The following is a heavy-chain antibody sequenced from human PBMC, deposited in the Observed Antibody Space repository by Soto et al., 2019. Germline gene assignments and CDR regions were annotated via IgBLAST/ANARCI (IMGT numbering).Heavy chain of an antibody. CDR1: GGSFSGYY. CDR2: INHSGST. CDR3: ARARGGSSGLRFLEWLLSGPFDY. V-gene: IGHV4-34*01. D-gene: IGHD3-3*01. Sequence: PSETLSLTCAVYGGSFSGYYWSWIRQPPGKGLEWIGEINHSGSTNYNPSLKSRVTISVDTSKNQFSLKLSSVTAADTAVYYCARARGGSSGLRFLEWLLSGPFDYWGQGTLVTVSS. J-gene: IGHJ4*02.